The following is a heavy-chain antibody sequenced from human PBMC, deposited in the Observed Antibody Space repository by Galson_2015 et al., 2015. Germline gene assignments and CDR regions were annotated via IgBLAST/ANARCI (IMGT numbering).Heavy chain of an antibody. CDR2: ISPNSGNT. CDR1: GYTFISFA. V-gene: IGHV1-18*01. D-gene: IGHD4/OR15-4a*01. J-gene: IGHJ6*03. Sequence: SVKVSCKASGYTFISFAISWVRQAPGQGLEWMGWISPNSGNTNYAQKLQGRVTMTTDTSTKTAYMDLRSLTSDDTAVYYCARGVPRFYYMDVWGKGTTVTVSS. CDR3: ARGVPRFYYMDV.